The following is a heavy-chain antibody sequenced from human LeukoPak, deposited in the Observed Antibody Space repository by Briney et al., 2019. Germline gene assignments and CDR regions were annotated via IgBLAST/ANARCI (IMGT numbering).Heavy chain of an antibody. CDR1: GFTFSSYW. Sequence: GGSLRLSCTASGFTFSSYWMSWVRQAPGKGLEWVANIKQDGSEKYYVDSVKGRFTVSRDNAKNSLYLQMNSLRAEDTALYYCARDTAGNDYWGQGTLVTVSS. V-gene: IGHV3-7*01. CDR2: IKQDGSEK. J-gene: IGHJ4*02. D-gene: IGHD6-19*01. CDR3: ARDTAGNDY.